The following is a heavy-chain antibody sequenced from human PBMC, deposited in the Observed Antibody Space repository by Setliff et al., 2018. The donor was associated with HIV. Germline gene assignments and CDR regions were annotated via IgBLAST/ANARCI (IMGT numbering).Heavy chain of an antibody. J-gene: IGHJ4*02. V-gene: IGHV1-69*10. CDR2: IIPILGSA. CDR3: ARVKEAYSSAWLNFDY. D-gene: IGHD6-19*01. CDR1: GAAFITYA. Sequence: SVKVSCKASGAAFITYAFSWVRQAPGQGLEWMGGIIPILGSANYAQKFQGRVRITADKSTRTLYMELSSLRSDDTAVYYCARVKEAYSSAWLNFDYWGQGTLVT.